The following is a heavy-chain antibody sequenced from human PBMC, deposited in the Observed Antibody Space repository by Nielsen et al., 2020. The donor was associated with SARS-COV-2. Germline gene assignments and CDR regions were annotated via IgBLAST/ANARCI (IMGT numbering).Heavy chain of an antibody. Sequence: GGSLRLSCAASGFTFDDYTMHWVRQAPGKGLEWVSLISWDGGSTYYADSVKGRFTISRDNSKNSLYLQMNSLRTEDTALYYCAKAHSGSYYELGAFDIWGQGTMVTASS. CDR1: GFTFDDYT. J-gene: IGHJ3*02. D-gene: IGHD1-26*01. V-gene: IGHV3-43*01. CDR3: AKAHSGSYYELGAFDI. CDR2: ISWDGGST.